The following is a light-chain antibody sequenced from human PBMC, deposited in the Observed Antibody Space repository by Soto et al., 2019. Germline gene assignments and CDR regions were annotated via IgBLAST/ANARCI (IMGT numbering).Light chain of an antibody. Sequence: EIVLTQSPGTLSLSPGERATLSRRASQSVSSSYLAWYQQKPGQAPRLLIYGASSRATGIPDRFSGSGSGTDFTLTISRLEPEDFEVYYCQQYGSSPWTFGQGTKVEIK. CDR1: QSVSSSY. CDR2: GAS. CDR3: QQYGSSPWT. J-gene: IGKJ1*01. V-gene: IGKV3-20*01.